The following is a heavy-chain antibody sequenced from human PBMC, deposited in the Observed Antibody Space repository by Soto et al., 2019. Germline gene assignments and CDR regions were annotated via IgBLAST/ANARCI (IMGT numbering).Heavy chain of an antibody. CDR2: ISYDGSNK. Sequence: GGSLRLSCAASGFTFSSYGMHWVRQAPGKGLEWVAVISYDGSNKYYADSVKGRFTISRDNSKNTLYLQMNSLRAEDTAVYYCAKIRGSSSWYVNWFDPWGQGTLVTVSS. J-gene: IGHJ5*02. D-gene: IGHD6-13*01. V-gene: IGHV3-30*18. CDR1: GFTFSSYG. CDR3: AKIRGSSSWYVNWFDP.